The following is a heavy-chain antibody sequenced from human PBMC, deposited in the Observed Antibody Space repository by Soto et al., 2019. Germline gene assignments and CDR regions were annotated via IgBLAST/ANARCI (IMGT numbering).Heavy chain of an antibody. D-gene: IGHD6-13*01. CDR3: ARGVLDSSSWYDGFYFDY. CDR2: INAGNGNT. V-gene: IGHV1-3*01. CDR1: GYTXTSYA. J-gene: IGHJ4*02. Sequence: ASVKVSCKASGYTXTSYAMHWVRQAPGQRLEWMGWINAGNGNTKYSQKFQGRVTITRDTSASTAYMELSSLRSEDTAVYYCARGVLDSSSWYDGFYFDYWGQGTLVTVSS.